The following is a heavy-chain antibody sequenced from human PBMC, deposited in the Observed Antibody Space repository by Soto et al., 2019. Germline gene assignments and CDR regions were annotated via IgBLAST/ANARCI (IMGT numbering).Heavy chain of an antibody. CDR2: IYYSGST. Sequence: QVQLQESGPGLVKPSQTLSLTCTVSGGSISSGDYYWSWIRQPPGKGLEWIGYIYYSGSTYYNPSRKSRVTISVDTSKNQFSLKLSSVTAADTAVYYCARDRRGYCTNGVCYGGRVDYWGQGTLVTVSS. D-gene: IGHD2-8*01. J-gene: IGHJ4*02. V-gene: IGHV4-30-4*01. CDR3: ARDRRGYCTNGVCYGGRVDY. CDR1: GGSISSGDYY.